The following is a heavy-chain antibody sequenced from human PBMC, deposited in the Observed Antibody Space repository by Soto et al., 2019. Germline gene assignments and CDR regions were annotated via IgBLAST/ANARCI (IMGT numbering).Heavy chain of an antibody. CDR2: IIPIFGTA. V-gene: IGHV1-69*01. D-gene: IGHD2-2*01. Sequence: QVQLVQSGAEVKKPGSSVKVSCKASGGTFSSYAISWVRQAPGQGLEWMGGIIPIFGTANYAQKFQGRVTITADESTRTAYMELSSLIVQDTAVSNYARRPRYCSSTICFVRPFGPWGQGALVTVCS. CDR3: ARRPRYCSSTICFVRPFGP. CDR1: GGTFSSYA. J-gene: IGHJ5*02.